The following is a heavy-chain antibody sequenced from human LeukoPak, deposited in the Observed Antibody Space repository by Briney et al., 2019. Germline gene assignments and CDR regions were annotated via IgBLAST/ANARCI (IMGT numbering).Heavy chain of an antibody. CDR3: ARERLRWGGDAFDI. Sequence: VASVKVSCKASGYTFTGYYMHWVRQAPGQGLEWIGWINPNSGGTNYAQKFQGRVTMTRDTSISTAYMELSRLRSDDTAVYYCARERLRWGGDAFDIWGQGTMVTVSS. J-gene: IGHJ3*02. CDR2: INPNSGGT. CDR1: GYTFTGYY. D-gene: IGHD5-12*01. V-gene: IGHV1-2*02.